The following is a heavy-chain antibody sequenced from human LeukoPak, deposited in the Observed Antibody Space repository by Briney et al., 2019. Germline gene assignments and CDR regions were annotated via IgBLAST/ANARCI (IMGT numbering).Heavy chain of an antibody. CDR2: IDGDGSNT. CDR1: GFTFSSHW. V-gene: IGHV3-74*01. J-gene: IGHJ4*02. D-gene: IGHD2-15*01. Sequence: GGSLRLSCAASGFTFSSHWMHWVRQAPGKGLVWVSLIDGDGSNTNYADSVKGRFVISRDNAKNTLFLQMSSLRADDTGVYYCTRALGHCTGSTCFPSGPADYWGQGTLVTVSS. CDR3: TRALGHCTGSTCFPSGPADY.